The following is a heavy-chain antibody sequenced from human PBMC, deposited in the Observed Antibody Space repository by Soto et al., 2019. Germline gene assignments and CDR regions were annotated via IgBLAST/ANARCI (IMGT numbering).Heavy chain of an antibody. J-gene: IGHJ3*02. Sequence: SETLSLTCTVSGGSISSGDYYWRWIRQPPGKGLEWIGYIYYSGSTHYNPSLKSRVTISVDTSKNQFSLKLSSVTAADTAVYYCARHLWGRADAFDIWGQGXMVTVSS. D-gene: IGHD7-27*01. CDR3: ARHLWGRADAFDI. CDR1: GGSISSGDYY. CDR2: IYYSGST. V-gene: IGHV4-30-4*01.